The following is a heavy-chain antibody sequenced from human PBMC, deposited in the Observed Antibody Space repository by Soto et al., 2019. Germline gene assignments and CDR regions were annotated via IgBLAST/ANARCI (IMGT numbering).Heavy chain of an antibody. J-gene: IGHJ4*02. CDR1: GFTFSNFA. V-gene: IGHV3-23*01. Sequence: PGGSLRLSCAASGFTFSNFAMRWVRQAPGKGLEWVSTIGRSVETYYADSVKGRFTISRDNSKNTLYLQMNSLRAEDTAIYYCTKADSNTVNPYYFEFWGQGTLVTVSS. D-gene: IGHD3-10*01. CDR2: IGRSVET. CDR3: TKADSNTVNPYYFEF.